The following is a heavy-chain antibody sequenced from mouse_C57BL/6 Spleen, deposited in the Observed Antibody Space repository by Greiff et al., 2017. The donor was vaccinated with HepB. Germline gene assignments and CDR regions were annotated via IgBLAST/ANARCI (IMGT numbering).Heavy chain of an antibody. J-gene: IGHJ3*01. Sequence: EVKLVESGGGLVKPGGSLKLSCAASGFTFSSYAMSWVRQTPEKRLEWVATISDGGSYTYYPDNVKGRFTISRDNAKNNLYLQMSHLKSEDTAMYYCARSLDSSGYGFAYWGQGTLVTVSA. CDR2: ISDGGSYT. CDR3: ARSLDSSGYGFAY. V-gene: IGHV5-4*03. D-gene: IGHD3-2*02. CDR1: GFTFSSYA.